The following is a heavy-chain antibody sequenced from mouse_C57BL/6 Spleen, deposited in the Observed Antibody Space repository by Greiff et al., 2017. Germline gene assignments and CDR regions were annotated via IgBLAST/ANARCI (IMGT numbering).Heavy chain of an antibody. CDR2: IYPGDGDT. V-gene: IGHV1-82*01. CDR3: ARDDYDEGAYAMDY. Sequence: QVQLQQSGPELVKPGASVKISCKASGYAFSSSWMNWVKQRPGKGLEWIGRIYPGDGDTNYNGKFKGKATLTADKSSSTAYMQLSSLTSEDSAVYFCARDDYDEGAYAMDYWGQGTSVTVSS. J-gene: IGHJ4*01. D-gene: IGHD2-4*01. CDR1: GYAFSSSW.